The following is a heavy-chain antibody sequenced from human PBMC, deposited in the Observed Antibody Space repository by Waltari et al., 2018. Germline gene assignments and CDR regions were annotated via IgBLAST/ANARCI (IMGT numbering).Heavy chain of an antibody. CDR1: GYTFTGYY. D-gene: IGHD4-17*01. CDR2: INPNKGGT. Sequence: QVQLVQSGAEVKKPGASVKVSCKTSGYTFTGYYMHWVRQAPGQGLEWMGWINPNKGGTKYAQKFQGRVTMTSDTSISTSYMDLSRLRSDDTALYYCARSLAYGTYLHYYYGMDFWGQGTTVTVSS. CDR3: ARSLAYGTYLHYYYGMDF. J-gene: IGHJ6*02. V-gene: IGHV1-2*02.